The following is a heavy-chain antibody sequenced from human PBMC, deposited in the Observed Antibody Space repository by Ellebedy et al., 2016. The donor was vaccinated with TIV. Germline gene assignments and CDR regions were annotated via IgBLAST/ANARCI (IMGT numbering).Heavy chain of an antibody. CDR3: AKDIGAAAGTGDDAFDI. V-gene: IGHV3-9*01. Sequence: GGSLRLSXAASGFTFDDYAMHWVWQAPGKGLEWVSGISWNSGSIGYADSVKGRFTISRDTAKNSLYLQMNSLRAEDTALYYCAKDIGAAAGTGDDAFDIWGQGTMVSVSS. J-gene: IGHJ3*02. CDR2: ISWNSGSI. D-gene: IGHD6-13*01. CDR1: GFTFDDYA.